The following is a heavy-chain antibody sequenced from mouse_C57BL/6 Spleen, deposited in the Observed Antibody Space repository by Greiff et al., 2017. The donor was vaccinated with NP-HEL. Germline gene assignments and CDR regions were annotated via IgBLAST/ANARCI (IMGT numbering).Heavy chain of an antibody. D-gene: IGHD3-1*01. CDR1: GYTFTSYW. V-gene: IGHV1-53*01. CDR2: INPSNGGT. J-gene: IGHJ4*01. Sequence: VQLQQSGTELVKPGASVKLSCKASGYTFTSYWMHWVKQRPGQGLEWIGNINPSNGGTNYNEKFKSKATLTVDKSSSTAYMQLSSLTSEDAAVYYCAMGSAGYYAMDYWGQGTSVTVSS. CDR3: AMGSAGYYAMDY.